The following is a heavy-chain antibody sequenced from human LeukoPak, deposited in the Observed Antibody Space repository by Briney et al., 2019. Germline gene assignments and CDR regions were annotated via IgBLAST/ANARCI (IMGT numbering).Heavy chain of an antibody. D-gene: IGHD1-1*01. CDR2: MNSAGTTI. J-gene: IGHJ4*01. CDR1: GFTISGFW. Sequence: GGSLRLSCAASGFTISGFWMHWVRQVPGEGLVWVTRMNSAGTTINYADSVKGRFTISRDNVRNTLHLQMNNLSLEDTAVYFCIREVQVRASASLGLWGRGTLVTVS. V-gene: IGHV3-74*01. CDR3: IREVQVRASASLGL.